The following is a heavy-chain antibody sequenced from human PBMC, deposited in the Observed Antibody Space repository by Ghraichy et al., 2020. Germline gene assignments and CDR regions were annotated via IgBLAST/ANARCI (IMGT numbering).Heavy chain of an antibody. V-gene: IGHV4-4*07. CDR2: IYDTGVT. Sequence: TLSLTCTVFGGSISTYHWNWIRQPAGQGLEWIGRIYDTGVTYYNPSLNSRVSMSVDTAKNQFSLRLTSVTAADTAVYYCARVNFLVAGTEGMDVWGQGTTVTVSS. J-gene: IGHJ6*02. CDR3: ARVNFLVAGTEGMDV. CDR1: GGSISTYH. D-gene: IGHD6-19*01.